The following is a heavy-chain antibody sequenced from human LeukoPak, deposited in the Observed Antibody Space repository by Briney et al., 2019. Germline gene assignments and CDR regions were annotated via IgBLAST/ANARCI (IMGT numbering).Heavy chain of an antibody. V-gene: IGHV1-69*13. CDR1: GGTFSSYA. CDR2: IIPIFGTA. D-gene: IGHD2-2*01. CDR3: ARGARYCSSTSCPGWRHYYYYYMDV. J-gene: IGHJ6*03. Sequence: TSVKVSCKASGGTFSSYAIGWVRQAPGQGLEWMGGIIPIFGTANYAQKFQGRVTITADESTSTAYMELSSLRSEDTAVYYCARGARYCSSTSCPGWRHYYYYYMDVWGKGTTVTISS.